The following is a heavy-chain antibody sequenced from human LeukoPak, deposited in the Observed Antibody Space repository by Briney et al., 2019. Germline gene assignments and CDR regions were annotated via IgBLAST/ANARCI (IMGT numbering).Heavy chain of an antibody. V-gene: IGHV4-39*02. CDR1: GGSISSSSYY. CDR3: ARDEGNRLDY. CDR2: IYYSGST. Sequence: SETLSLTCTVSGGSISSSSYYWGWNRQPPGKGLEWIGSIYYSGSTYYNPSLKSRVTISVDTSKNQFSLKLSSVTAADTAVYYCARDEGNRLDYWGQGTLVTVSS. J-gene: IGHJ4*02.